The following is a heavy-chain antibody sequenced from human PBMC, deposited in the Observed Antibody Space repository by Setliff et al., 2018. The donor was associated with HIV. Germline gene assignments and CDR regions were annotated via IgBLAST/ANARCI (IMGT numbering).Heavy chain of an antibody. J-gene: IGHJ6*03. CDR1: GGSFSDYY. D-gene: IGHD2-8*02. CDR2: IDHRGRP. CDR3: ARVSSTYWYSIFRNYYYHMDV. Sequence: PSETLSLTCGIYGGSFSDYYWSWIRQPPGKGLEWIGEIDHRGRPKYNPSLNSRVTMSVDKSRNQFSLKVSSVTAADTAVYYCARVSSTYWYSIFRNYYYHMDVWGKGTTVTVSS. V-gene: IGHV4-34*01.